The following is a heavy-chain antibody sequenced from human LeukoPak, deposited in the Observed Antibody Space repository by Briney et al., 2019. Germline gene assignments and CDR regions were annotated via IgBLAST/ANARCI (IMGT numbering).Heavy chain of an antibody. V-gene: IGHV4-4*02. Sequence: SETLSLTCAVSGGSISSSNWWSWVRQPPGKGLEWIGEIYHSGGTNYNPSLKSRVTISVDKSKNQFSLKLSSVTAADTAVYYCARGDGYSSGWSKNYYYYYGMDVWGQGTTVTVSS. D-gene: IGHD6-19*01. J-gene: IGHJ6*02. CDR3: ARGDGYSSGWSKNYYYYYGMDV. CDR2: IYHSGGT. CDR1: GGSISSSNW.